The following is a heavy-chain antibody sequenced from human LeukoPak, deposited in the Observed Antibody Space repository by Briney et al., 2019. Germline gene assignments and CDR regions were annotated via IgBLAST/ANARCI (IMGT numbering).Heavy chain of an antibody. D-gene: IGHD3-10*01. J-gene: IGHJ3*02. CDR2: IGTAGDT. Sequence: GGSLRLSCAASGFTFSSYDMHWVRQATGKGLEWVSAIGTAGDTYYPGSVKGRFTISRENAKNSLYLQMNSLRAGDTAVYYCARGGGGSGSYYWNAFDIWGQGTMVTVSS. V-gene: IGHV3-13*01. CDR3: ARGGGGSGSYYWNAFDI. CDR1: GFTFSSYD.